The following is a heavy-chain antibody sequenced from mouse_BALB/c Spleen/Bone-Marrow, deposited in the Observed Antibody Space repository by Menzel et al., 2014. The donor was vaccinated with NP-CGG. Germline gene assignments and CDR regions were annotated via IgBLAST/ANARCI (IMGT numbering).Heavy chain of an antibody. CDR3: AFIYYGYAMDY. CDR1: GFNIKDTY. Sequence: VQLQQSGAELVKPGASVKLSCTASGFNIKDTYMHWVKERPEQGLEWTGRIDPANGNTKYDPKFQGKATITADTSSNTAYLQLSSLTSEDTAVYYCAFIYYGYAMDYWGQGTSVTVSS. CDR2: IDPANGNT. D-gene: IGHD1-1*01. V-gene: IGHV14-3*02. J-gene: IGHJ4*01.